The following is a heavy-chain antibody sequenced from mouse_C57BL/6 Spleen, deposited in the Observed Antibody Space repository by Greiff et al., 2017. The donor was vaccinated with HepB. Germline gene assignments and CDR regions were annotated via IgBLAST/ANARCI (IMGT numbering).Heavy chain of an antibody. CDR1: GYTFTSYW. J-gene: IGHJ2*01. V-gene: IGHV1-50*01. CDR3: ARRGVYDYDVCFDY. CDR2: IDPSDSYT. D-gene: IGHD2-4*01. Sequence: QVQLQHPGAELVKPGASVKLSCKASGYTFTSYWMQWVKQRPGQGLEWIGEIDPSDSYTNYNQKFKGKATLTVDTSSSTAYMQLSSLTSEDSAVYYCARRGVYDYDVCFDYWGQGTTLTVSS.